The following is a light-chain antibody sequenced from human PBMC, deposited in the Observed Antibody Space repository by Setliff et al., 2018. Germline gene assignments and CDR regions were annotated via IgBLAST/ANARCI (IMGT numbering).Light chain of an antibody. CDR3: ATWDDSLNGVI. CDR2: TNS. J-gene: IGLJ2*01. Sequence: QSALTQPPSASGTPGQRVSISCSGSNSNIGTNTVSWYQHLPGTAPKLLIYTNSQRPSGVPDRFSGSKSATSASLAISGLQSEDEADYYCATWDDSLNGVIFGGGTQRTVL. V-gene: IGLV1-44*01. CDR1: NSNIGTNT.